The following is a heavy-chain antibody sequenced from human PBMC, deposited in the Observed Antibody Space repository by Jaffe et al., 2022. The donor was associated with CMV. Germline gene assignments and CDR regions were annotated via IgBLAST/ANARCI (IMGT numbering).Heavy chain of an antibody. CDR1: GFTFGDYA. V-gene: IGHV3-49*05. CDR2: IRSKAYGGTT. CDR3: TRDVDPGYSYGSNWFDP. J-gene: IGHJ5*02. Sequence: EVQLVESGGGLVKPGRSLRLSCTASGFTFGDYAMSWFRQAPGKGLEWVGFIRSKAYGGTTEYAASVKGRFTISRDDSKSIAYLQMNSLKTEDTAVYYCTRDVDPGYSYGSNWFDPWGQGTLVTVSS. D-gene: IGHD5-18*01.